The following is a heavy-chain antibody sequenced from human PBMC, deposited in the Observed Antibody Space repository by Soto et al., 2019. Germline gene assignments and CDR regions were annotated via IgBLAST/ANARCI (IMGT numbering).Heavy chain of an antibody. V-gene: IGHV1-69*13. CDR2: IIPIFGTA. D-gene: IGHD1-26*01. CDR3: ARHLGAYSGSYWTCDY. CDR1: GGTFSSYA. J-gene: IGHJ4*02. Sequence: SVKVSCKASGGTFSSYAISWVRQAPGQGLEWMGGIIPIFGTANYAQKFQGRVTITADESTSTAYMELSSLRSEDTAVYYCARHLGAYSGSYWTCDYWGQGTLVTVS.